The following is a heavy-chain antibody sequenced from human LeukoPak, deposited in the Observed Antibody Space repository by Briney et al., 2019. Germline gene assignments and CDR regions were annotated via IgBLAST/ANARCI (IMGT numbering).Heavy chain of an antibody. CDR1: GYIFIDDY. V-gene: IGHV1-2*02. J-gene: IGHJ4*02. CDR3: APTSEAYTSNWNV. Sequence: ASVKVSCKTSGYIFIDDYIHWVRQAPGQGLEFMGWINPDSGLTNYAQKFKGSVTMTRDTSISTAYLEVRRLRSDDTAVYYCAPTSEAYTSNWNVWGQGTLVTVSS. CDR2: INPDSGLT. D-gene: IGHD1-20*01.